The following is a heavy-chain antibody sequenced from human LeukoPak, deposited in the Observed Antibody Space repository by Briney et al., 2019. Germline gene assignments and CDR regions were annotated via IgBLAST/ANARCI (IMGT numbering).Heavy chain of an antibody. J-gene: IGHJ4*02. CDR2: INHSGST. Sequence: SETLSLTCTVSGGSVSSGSYYWSWIRQPPGKGLEWIGEINHSGSTNYNPSLKSRVTISVDTSKNQFSLKLSSVTAADTAVYYCARGHPGRGYSYGYYYWGQGTLVTVSS. V-gene: IGHV4-39*07. CDR3: ARGHPGRGYSYGYYY. CDR1: GGSVSSGSYY. D-gene: IGHD5-18*01.